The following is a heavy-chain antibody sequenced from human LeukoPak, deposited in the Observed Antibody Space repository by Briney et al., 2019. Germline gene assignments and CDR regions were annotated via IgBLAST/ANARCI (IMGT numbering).Heavy chain of an antibody. CDR1: GFTFSSYA. CDR2: ISYDGSNK. CDR3: AKRSLEMATIVD. D-gene: IGHD5-24*01. J-gene: IGHJ4*02. Sequence: GGSLRLSCAASGFTFSSYAMHWVRQAPGKGLEWVAVISYDGSNKYYADSVKGRFTISRDNSKNTLYLQMNSLRAEDTAVYYCAKRSLEMATIVDWGQGTLVTVSS. V-gene: IGHV3-30-3*02.